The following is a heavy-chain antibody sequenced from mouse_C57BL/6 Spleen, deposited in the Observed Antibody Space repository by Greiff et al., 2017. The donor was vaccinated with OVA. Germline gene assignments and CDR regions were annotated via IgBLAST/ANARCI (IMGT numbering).Heavy chain of an antibody. CDR1: GFTFSSYA. V-gene: IGHV5-4*03. CDR3: ARGTRGHYYAMDY. Sequence: EVMLVESGGGLVQPGGSLKLSCAASGFTFSSYAMSWVRQTPEKRLEWVATISDGGSYTYYPDNVKGRFTISRDNAKNNLYLQMSHLKSEDTAMYYCARGTRGHYYAMDYWGQGTSVTVSS. CDR2: ISDGGSYT. D-gene: IGHD3-3*01. J-gene: IGHJ4*01.